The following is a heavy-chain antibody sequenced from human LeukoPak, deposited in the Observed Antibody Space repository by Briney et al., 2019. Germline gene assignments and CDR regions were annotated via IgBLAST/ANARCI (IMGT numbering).Heavy chain of an antibody. D-gene: IGHD6-19*01. CDR1: GFTFDDYA. J-gene: IGHJ4*02. CDR2: ISWDGGST. Sequence: GGSLRLSCAASGFTFDDYAMHWVRQAPGKGLEWVSLISWDGGSTYYADSVKGRFTISRDNAKNSLYLQMNSLRAEDTAVYYCARLSTAVAAGDYWGQGTLVTVSS. V-gene: IGHV3-43D*03. CDR3: ARLSTAVAAGDY.